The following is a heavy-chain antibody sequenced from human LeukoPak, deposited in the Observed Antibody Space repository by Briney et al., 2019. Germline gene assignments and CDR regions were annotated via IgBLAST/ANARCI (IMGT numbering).Heavy chain of an antibody. CDR2: ISGSGGST. CDR3: AKGEFWSGPAGMDV. D-gene: IGHD3-3*01. Sequence: GGSLRLSCAASGFTFSSYAMSWVRQAPGEGLEWVSAISGSGGSTYYADSVKGRFTISRDNSKNTLYLQMNSLRAEDTAVYYCAKGEFWSGPAGMDVWGQGTTVTVSS. J-gene: IGHJ6*02. V-gene: IGHV3-23*01. CDR1: GFTFSSYA.